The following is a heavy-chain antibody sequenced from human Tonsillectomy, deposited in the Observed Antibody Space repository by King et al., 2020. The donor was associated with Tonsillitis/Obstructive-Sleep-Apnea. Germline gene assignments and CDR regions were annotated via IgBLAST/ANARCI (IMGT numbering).Heavy chain of an antibody. CDR1: GGTFSSYA. V-gene: IGHV1-69*01. Sequence: QLVQSGAEVKKPGSSVKVSCKASGGTFSSYAISWVRQAPGQGLEWMGGIIPIFGTANYAQKFQGRVTITADESTSTVYVELSSLRCEDTAVYYCARGDIVVVSAAMRSWFDPWGQGTLVTVSS. J-gene: IGHJ5*02. CDR3: ARGDIVVVSAAMRSWFDP. CDR2: IIPIFGTA. D-gene: IGHD2-2*01.